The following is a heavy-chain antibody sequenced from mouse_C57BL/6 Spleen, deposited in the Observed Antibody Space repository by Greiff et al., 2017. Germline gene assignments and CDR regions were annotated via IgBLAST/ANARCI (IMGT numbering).Heavy chain of an antibody. CDR3: TRKVHYFDY. V-gene: IGHV1-15*01. J-gene: IGHJ2*01. CDR2: IDPETGGT. Sequence: QVHVKQSGAELVRPGASVTLSCKASGYTFTDYEMHWVKQTPVHGLEWIGAIDPETGGTAYNQKFKGKAILTADKSSSTAYMELRSLTSEDSAVYYCTRKVHYFDYWGQGTTLTVSS. CDR1: GYTFTDYE.